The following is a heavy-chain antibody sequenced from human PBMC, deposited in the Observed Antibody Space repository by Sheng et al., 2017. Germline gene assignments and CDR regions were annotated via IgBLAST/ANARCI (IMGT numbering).Heavy chain of an antibody. Sequence: QVQLVQSGAEVKKPGSSVKVSCKASGGTFSNYAISWVRQAPGQGLEWMGGIIPIFDTATYAQKFQDRVTIIADESTSTAYMELSSLRSEDTAVYYCALPLRPSSGYLDAFDIWGQGTMVTVSS. D-gene: IGHD3-22*01. CDR3: ALPLRPSSGYLDAFDI. CDR1: GGTFSNYA. J-gene: IGHJ3*02. CDR2: IIPIFDTA. V-gene: IGHV1-69*13.